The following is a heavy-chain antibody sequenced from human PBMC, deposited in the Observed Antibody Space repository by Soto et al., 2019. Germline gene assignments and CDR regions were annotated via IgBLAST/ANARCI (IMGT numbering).Heavy chain of an antibody. J-gene: IGHJ6*03. CDR3: AKVYLTIFGVDLYYMEV. D-gene: IGHD3-3*01. V-gene: IGHV3-23*01. CDR1: GFTFSSYA. CDR2: ISGSGGST. Sequence: GGSLRLSCAASGFTFSSYAMSWVRQAPGKGLEWVSAISGSGGSTYYADSVKGRFTISRDNSKNTLYLQMNSLRAEDTAVYYCAKVYLTIFGVDLYYMEVWGKGTTVTVSS.